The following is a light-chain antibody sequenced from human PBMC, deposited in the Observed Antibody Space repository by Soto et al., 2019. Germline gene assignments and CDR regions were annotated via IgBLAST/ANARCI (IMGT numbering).Light chain of an antibody. V-gene: IGKV3-11*01. Sequence: EIVLTQSPATLSLSPGERATLSCRASQTVSRSLAWYQQKPGQAPRLLIYDASNRATGIPARFSGSGSGTDFTLIISSLEPEDFAVYYCQQRTNWRALTFGGGTKVEI. CDR3: QQRTNWRALT. CDR1: QTVSRS. J-gene: IGKJ4*01. CDR2: DAS.